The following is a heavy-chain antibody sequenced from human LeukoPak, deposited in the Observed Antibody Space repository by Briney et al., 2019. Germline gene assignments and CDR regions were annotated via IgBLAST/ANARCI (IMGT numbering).Heavy chain of an antibody. D-gene: IGHD6-19*01. V-gene: IGHV5-51*01. CDR2: IYPGDSDT. CDR1: GYTFTSYW. CDR3: ARRQWLGNLTLDAFDI. Sequence: GESLKISCKGSGYTFTSYWIAWVRQMPGKGLEWMGIIYPGDSDTRYSPSFQGQVTISADKSISTAYLQWSSLKASDTAMYYCARRQWLGNLTLDAFDIWGQGTMVTVSS. J-gene: IGHJ3*02.